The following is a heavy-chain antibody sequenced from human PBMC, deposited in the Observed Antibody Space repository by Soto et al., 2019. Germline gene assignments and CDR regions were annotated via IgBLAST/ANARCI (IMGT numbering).Heavy chain of an antibody. CDR3: ARDPNDSSAYYHHYYYGMDV. Sequence: QVQLVQSGAEVKKPGASVRVSCEASGYTFTSYGIHWVRQAPGQRLEWTGWINAGNGNTKYSEKFQGRVTITRDTSASTAYLELSSLRSEDTAVYYCARDPNDSSAYYHHYYYGMDVWGQGTTVTVSS. CDR1: GYTFTSYG. CDR2: INAGNGNT. J-gene: IGHJ6*02. D-gene: IGHD3-22*01. V-gene: IGHV1-3*01.